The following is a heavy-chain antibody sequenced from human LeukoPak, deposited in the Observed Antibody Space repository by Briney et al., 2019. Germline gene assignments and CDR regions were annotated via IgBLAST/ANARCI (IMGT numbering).Heavy chain of an antibody. D-gene: IGHD2-21*02. Sequence: ASVKVSCKASGYTFTSYYMHGVRQAPGQGLEWMGIINPCGGSPSYAQKLEGRVTMTRDTSNSTVYMEMSRLRSEDTAMYYCARERWVTERAYCGGDGYLRRGQGTLVTVSS. J-gene: IGHJ4*02. CDR1: GYTFTSYY. V-gene: IGHV1-46*01. CDR2: INPCGGSP. CDR3: ARERWVTERAYCGGDGYLR.